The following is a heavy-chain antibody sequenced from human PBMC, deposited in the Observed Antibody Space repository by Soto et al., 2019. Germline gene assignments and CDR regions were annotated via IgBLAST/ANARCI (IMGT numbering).Heavy chain of an antibody. CDR2: INPSGGAT. J-gene: IGHJ1*01. CDR3: ATGYIDK. Sequence: ASVKVSCKTSGYSFITFYMHCVRQAPGQGLEWMGIINPSGGATSYTHKFQGRVTMTRDTSTTTVYMELSGLRSEDTAIYYCATGYIDKWGQGTLVTVSS. D-gene: IGHD3-9*01. CDR1: GYSFITFY. V-gene: IGHV1-46*01.